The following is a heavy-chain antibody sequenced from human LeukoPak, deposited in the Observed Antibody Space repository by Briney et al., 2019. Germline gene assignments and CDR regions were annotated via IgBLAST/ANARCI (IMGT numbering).Heavy chain of an antibody. CDR2: IYYSGST. J-gene: IGHJ4*02. V-gene: IGHV4-39*01. CDR1: GGSISSSSYY. CDR3: ASLRERSYYARGFDY. Sequence: SETLSLTCTVSGGSISSSSYYWAWIRQLPGKGLECIGSIYYSGSTSYNPSLKSRVTISVDTSKNQFSLKLSSVTAADTAVYYCASLRERSYYARGFDYWGQGTLVTVSS. D-gene: IGHD3-3*01.